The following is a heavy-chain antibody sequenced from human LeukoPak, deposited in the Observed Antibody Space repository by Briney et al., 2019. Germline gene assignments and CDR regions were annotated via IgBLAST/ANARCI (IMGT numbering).Heavy chain of an antibody. CDR3: ARSRGYYYMDV. V-gene: IGHV3-48*04. CDR1: GFTFSSYS. J-gene: IGHJ6*03. Sequence: GGSLRLSCAASGFTFSSYSMNWVRQAPGKGLEWVSYISSSSSTIYYADSVKGRFTISRDNAKNSLYLQMNSLRAEDTAVYYCARSRGYYYMDVWGKGTTVTVSS. D-gene: IGHD3-10*01. CDR2: ISSSSSTI.